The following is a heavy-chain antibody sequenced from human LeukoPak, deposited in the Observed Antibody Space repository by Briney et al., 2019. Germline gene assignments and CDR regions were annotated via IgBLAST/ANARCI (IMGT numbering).Heavy chain of an antibody. CDR1: GVNNYA. J-gene: IGHJ5*02. Sequence: GGSLRLSCAVSGVNNYAISWVRQAPGKGLEWVSVISGSGGSTYYADSVKGRFTISRDNSKNTLYLQMNSLRAEDTAVYYCAKAHPPPLYFDGPGWFDPWGQGTLVTVSS. CDR2: ISGSGGST. CDR3: AKAHPPPLYFDGPGWFDP. V-gene: IGHV3-23*01. D-gene: IGHD3-9*01.